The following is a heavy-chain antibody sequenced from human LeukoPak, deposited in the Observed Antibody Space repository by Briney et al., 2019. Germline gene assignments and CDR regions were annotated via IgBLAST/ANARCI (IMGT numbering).Heavy chain of an antibody. Sequence: PSETLSLTCTVSGYSISSGYYWGWIRQPPGKGLEWIGSIYHSGSTYYNPSLKSRVTISVDTSKNHFSLKLSSVTAADTAVYYCARQKVAGRSFDYWGQGTLVTVSS. D-gene: IGHD6-19*01. CDR1: GYSISSGYY. V-gene: IGHV4-38-2*02. J-gene: IGHJ4*02. CDR3: ARQKVAGRSFDY. CDR2: IYHSGST.